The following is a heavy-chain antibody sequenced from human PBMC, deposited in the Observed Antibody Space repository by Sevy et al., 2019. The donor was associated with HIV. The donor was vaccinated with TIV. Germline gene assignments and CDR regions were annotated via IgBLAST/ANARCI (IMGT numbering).Heavy chain of an antibody. J-gene: IGHJ3*02. CDR1: GFTFISYA. Sequence: GGSLRLSCKPSGFTFISYAMNWVRQAPGKGLEWVSTIYGSSGATYYGDSVKGRFTISRDNSKNTLYLQMNSLGTEETAVYYCAGGRYDSSGSFDAFDIWGQGTMVTVSS. CDR2: IYGSSGAT. CDR3: AGGRYDSSGSFDAFDI. V-gene: IGHV3-23*01. D-gene: IGHD3-22*01.